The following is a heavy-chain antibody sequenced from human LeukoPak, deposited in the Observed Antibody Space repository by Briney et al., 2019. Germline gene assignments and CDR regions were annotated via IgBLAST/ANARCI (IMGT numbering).Heavy chain of an antibody. Sequence: PSETLSLTCAVSGASFSGYYWNWIRQPPGKGLEWIGGISHSGSTNYNPSLKSRVTVSVDASNKQFSLKLSSVTAADTAVYYCARVYGGVWGSSRYWYNWFDPWGQGTLVTVSS. CDR1: GASFSGYY. D-gene: IGHD3-16*02. J-gene: IGHJ5*02. CDR2: ISHSGST. V-gene: IGHV4-34*01. CDR3: ARVYGGVWGSSRYWYNWFDP.